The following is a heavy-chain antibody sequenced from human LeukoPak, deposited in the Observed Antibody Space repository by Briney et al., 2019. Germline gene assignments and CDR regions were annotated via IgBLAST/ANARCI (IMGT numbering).Heavy chain of an antibody. Sequence: SETLSLTCAVSGYSISSGYYWGWIRPSPGKGLEWIGSIYQSGSAYYNPSLNNRVTISVDTSKNEFSLKLTSVTAADTTVYYCARHEGDCTSTSCYRGWFDPWGQGTLVTVPS. J-gene: IGHJ5*02. D-gene: IGHD2-2*01. CDR1: GYSISSGYY. CDR2: IYQSGSA. V-gene: IGHV4-38-2*01. CDR3: ARHEGDCTSTSCYRGWFDP.